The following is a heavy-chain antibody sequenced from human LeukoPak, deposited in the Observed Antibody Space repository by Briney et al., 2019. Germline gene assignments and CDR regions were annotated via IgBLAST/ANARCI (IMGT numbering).Heavy chain of an antibody. CDR2: INHSGST. Sequence: SETLSLTCAVYGGSFSGYYWSWIRQPPGKGLEWIGEINHSGSTNYNPSLKSRVTTSVDTSKNQFSLKLSSVTAADTAVYYCARGGYYYDSSGYYSPFDYWGQGTLVTVSS. CDR3: ARGGYYYDSSGYYSPFDY. CDR1: GGSFSGYY. J-gene: IGHJ4*02. D-gene: IGHD3-22*01. V-gene: IGHV4-34*01.